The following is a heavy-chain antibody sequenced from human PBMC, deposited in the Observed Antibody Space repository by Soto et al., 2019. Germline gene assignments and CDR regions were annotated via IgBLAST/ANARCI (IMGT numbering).Heavy chain of an antibody. CDR1: GFTFRSYS. D-gene: IGHD2-15*01. CDR3: ARDLYCSGGSCFVFAALYYFDY. Sequence: GGSLRLSCAASGFTFRSYSMNWVRQAPGKGLEWVANIKQDGSEKYYVDSVKGRFTISRDNAKNSLYLQMNSLRAEDTAVYYCARDLYCSGGSCFVFAALYYFDYWGQGTLVTVSS. J-gene: IGHJ4*02. V-gene: IGHV3-7*01. CDR2: IKQDGSEK.